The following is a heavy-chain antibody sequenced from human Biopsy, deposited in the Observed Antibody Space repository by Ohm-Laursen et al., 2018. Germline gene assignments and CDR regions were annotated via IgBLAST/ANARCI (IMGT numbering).Heavy chain of an antibody. V-gene: IGHV4-59*02. CDR3: ARGSSYGYDFDS. Sequence: SDTLSLTCTVSGGSVNSYYWNWIRQPPGKRLEWIGNIYYSGSTNFNPSLKSRVTISVDTSKNQFSLKLSSVTAADTAVYFCARGSSYGYDFDSWGQGTLVTVSS. D-gene: IGHD5-18*01. CDR2: IYYSGST. CDR1: GGSVNSYY. J-gene: IGHJ4*02.